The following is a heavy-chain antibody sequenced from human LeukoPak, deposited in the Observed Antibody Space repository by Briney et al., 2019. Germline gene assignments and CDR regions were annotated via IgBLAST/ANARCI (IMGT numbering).Heavy chain of an antibody. J-gene: IGHJ5*02. Sequence: GGSLRVSCAASGFIFNNYGLIWVRQAPGKGLEWVSAISNDGGGTQYADFVEGRFTIPRDNSKNTLFLQMSSLRAEDTALYYCAKGSSGYFADLWGQGTLVTVSS. CDR1: GFIFNNYG. CDR3: AKGSSGYFADL. D-gene: IGHD3-22*01. V-gene: IGHV3-23*01. CDR2: ISNDGGGT.